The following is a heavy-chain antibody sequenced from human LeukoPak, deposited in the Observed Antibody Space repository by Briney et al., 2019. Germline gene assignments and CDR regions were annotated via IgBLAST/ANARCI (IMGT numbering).Heavy chain of an antibody. CDR1: GFTFSSVA. Sequence: GGTLRLSCAASGFTFSSVAMTWARQGPGKGLDWVSSMSSGRAYIYSPDSVRGRFTISRDNGKNSLYLLMNNLRAEDTGVYYCARDRPTGASRVFLVQWGQGTLVTVSS. CDR2: MSSGRAYI. CDR3: ARDRPTGASRVFLVQ. D-gene: IGHD3-3*01. V-gene: IGHV3-21*01. J-gene: IGHJ4*02.